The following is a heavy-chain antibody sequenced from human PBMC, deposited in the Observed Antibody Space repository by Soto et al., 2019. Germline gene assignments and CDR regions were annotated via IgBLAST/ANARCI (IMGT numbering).Heavy chain of an antibody. CDR1: GGSMSSNY. CDR2: IYYTGST. V-gene: IGHV4-59*01. Sequence: SETLSLTCTVSGGSMSSNYWTWIRQSPGKGLEWIGYIYYTGSTKYNPSLQSRVTISLDTSKNQFSLRLTSVTSADTAVYYCARGGSYGDFFDYWGQGAQVTVAS. J-gene: IGHJ4*02. D-gene: IGHD4-17*01. CDR3: ARGGSYGDFFDY.